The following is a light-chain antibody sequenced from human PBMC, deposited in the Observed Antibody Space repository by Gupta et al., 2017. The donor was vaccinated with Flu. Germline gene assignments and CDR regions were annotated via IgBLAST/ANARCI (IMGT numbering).Light chain of an antibody. CDR2: ANN. J-gene: IGLJ3*02. Sequence: QSVVTQPPSASGTPGQRVTISCSGSSSTIGTNTVNWYQQFPGTAPKLLIYANNQRPSGVPDRFAGSKSGTSASLDIGGLQSEDEGEDDCATWDDSLQGWVFGGGTKL. V-gene: IGLV1-44*01. CDR1: SSTIGTNT. CDR3: ATWDDSLQGWV.